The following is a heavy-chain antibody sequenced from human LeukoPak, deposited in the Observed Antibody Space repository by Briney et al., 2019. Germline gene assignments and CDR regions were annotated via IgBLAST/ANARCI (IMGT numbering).Heavy chain of an antibody. V-gene: IGHV3-7*01. CDR3: ARNYYDSSGYWTPDY. Sequence: GGSLRLSCAASGFTFSSYWMSWVRQAPGKGLEWVANIKQDGSEKYYVDSVKGRFTISRDNAKNSLYLQMNSLRAEDTAVYYCARNYYDSSGYWTPDYCGQGTLVTVSS. D-gene: IGHD3-22*01. J-gene: IGHJ4*02. CDR2: IKQDGSEK. CDR1: GFTFSSYW.